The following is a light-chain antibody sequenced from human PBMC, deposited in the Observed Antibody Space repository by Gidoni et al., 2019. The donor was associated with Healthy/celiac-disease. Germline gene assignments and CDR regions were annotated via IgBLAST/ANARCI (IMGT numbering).Light chain of an antibody. CDR1: SSDVGGYNY. CDR3: SSYTSSSTVV. Sequence: QSALTQPASVSGSPGQSITISCTGTSSDVGGYNYVSWYQQHPGKAPKLMIYEVSNRPSGVYNRFSGSKSGNTASLTISGLQAEDEADYYCSSYTSSSTVVFGGGTKLTVL. V-gene: IGLV2-14*01. CDR2: EVS. J-gene: IGLJ2*01.